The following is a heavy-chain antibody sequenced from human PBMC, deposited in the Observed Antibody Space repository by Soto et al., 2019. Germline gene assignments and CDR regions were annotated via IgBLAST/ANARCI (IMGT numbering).Heavy chain of an antibody. CDR3: AKEAEENENVPIPGDN. J-gene: IGHJ4*02. CDR1: GFSFRNYA. D-gene: IGHD1-1*01. CDR2: LSGSGTMR. Sequence: GGSLRLSCAASGFSFRNYAMTWVRQAPGKGLEWVSGLSGSGTMRYYADSVRGRFIISRDNAKNTLFLQMDNLRVEDSAVYYCAKEAEENENVPIPGDNWGQGNPVPVSS. V-gene: IGHV3-23*01.